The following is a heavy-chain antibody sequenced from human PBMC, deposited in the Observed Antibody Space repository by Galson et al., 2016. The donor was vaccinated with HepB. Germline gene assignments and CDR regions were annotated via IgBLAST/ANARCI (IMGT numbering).Heavy chain of an antibody. CDR1: GFTFDEYG. D-gene: IGHD3-16*01. J-gene: IGHJ4*02. CDR3: ARSLIHLDY. V-gene: IGHV3-20*04. Sequence: SLRLSCAASGFTFDEYGMSWVRQVPGKGLEWVSDINWNGGSTGYADSVKGRFTISRDNAKNSLYLQMNSLRAEDTALYYCARSLIHLDYWGQGTLVTVS. CDR2: INWNGGST.